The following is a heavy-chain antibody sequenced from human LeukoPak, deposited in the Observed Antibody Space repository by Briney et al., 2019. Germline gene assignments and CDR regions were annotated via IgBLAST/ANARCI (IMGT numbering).Heavy chain of an antibody. CDR1: GYTFTGYY. J-gene: IGHJ4*02. CDR2: SNPNSGGT. Sequence: GASVKVSCKASGYTFTGYYMHWVRQAPGQGLEWMGWSNPNSGGTNYAQKFQGRVTMTRDTSISTAYMELSRLRSDDTAVYYCAREYSRYSGTYYDYWGQGTLVTVSS. V-gene: IGHV1-2*02. CDR3: AREYSRYSGTYYDY. D-gene: IGHD5-12*01.